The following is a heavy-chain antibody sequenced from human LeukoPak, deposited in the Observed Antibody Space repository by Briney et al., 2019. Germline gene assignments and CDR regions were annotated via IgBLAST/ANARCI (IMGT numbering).Heavy chain of an antibody. Sequence: PGGSLRLSCAASGFTFSSYEMNWVRQAPGKGLEWVSYISSSGSTIYYADSVKGRFTISRDNAKNPLYLQMNSLRAEDTAVYYCARGYDYGDFNFDYWGQGTLVTVSS. CDR3: ARGYDYGDFNFDY. CDR2: ISSSGSTI. J-gene: IGHJ4*02. D-gene: IGHD4-17*01. V-gene: IGHV3-48*03. CDR1: GFTFSSYE.